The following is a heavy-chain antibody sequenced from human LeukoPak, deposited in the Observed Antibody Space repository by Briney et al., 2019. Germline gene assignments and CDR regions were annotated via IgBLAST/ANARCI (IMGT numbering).Heavy chain of an antibody. CDR3: AKDLRYYDSSGYYLFDY. CDR1: GFTFSSYG. D-gene: IGHD3-22*01. Sequence: PGESLRLSCAASGFTFSSYGMHWVRQAPGKGLEWVAVISYDGSNKYYADSVKGRFTISRDNSKNTLYLQMNSLRAEDTAVYYCAKDLRYYDSSGYYLFDYWGQGTLVTVSS. J-gene: IGHJ4*02. CDR2: ISYDGSNK. V-gene: IGHV3-30*18.